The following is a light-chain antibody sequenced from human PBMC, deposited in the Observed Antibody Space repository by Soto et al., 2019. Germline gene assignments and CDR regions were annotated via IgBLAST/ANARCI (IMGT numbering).Light chain of an antibody. CDR2: SDN. CDR1: SFNIGSNS. CDR3: AALDDSLNSPL. V-gene: IGLV1-44*01. J-gene: IGLJ2*01. Sequence: QSVLTQPPSASGTPGQRVTISCSGSSFNIGSNSVNWYQHVPGTAPKLLIHSDNQRPSGVSVRFSASKSDTSASLAISGLQSEDEAAYYCAALDDSLNSPLFGGGTKLTVL.